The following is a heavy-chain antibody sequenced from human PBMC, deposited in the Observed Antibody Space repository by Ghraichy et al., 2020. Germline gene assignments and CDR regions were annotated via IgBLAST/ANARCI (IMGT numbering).Heavy chain of an antibody. J-gene: IGHJ5*02. V-gene: IGHV3-9*01. CDR1: GFTFDDYA. Sequence: SLNISCAASGFTFDDYAMHWVRQAPGKGLEWVSGISWNSGSIGYADSVKGRFTISRDNAKNSLYLQMNSLRAEDTALYYCAKDNGEWGGWGWFDPWGQGTLVTVSS. D-gene: IGHD6-19*01. CDR3: AKDNGEWGGWGWFDP. CDR2: ISWNSGSI.